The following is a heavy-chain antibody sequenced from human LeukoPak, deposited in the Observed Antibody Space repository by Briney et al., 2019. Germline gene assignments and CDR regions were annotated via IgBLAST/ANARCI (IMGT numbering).Heavy chain of an antibody. CDR1: RFTFSNYW. D-gene: IGHD3-16*01. Sequence: GGSLRLSCAASRFTFSNYWMSWVRQAPGKGLEWVANINQDGSEKYYVDSVRGRFSISRDNAKNSLYLQMNSLRDEDTAVYYCARDYKFGFDYWGQGTLVAVSS. CDR3: ARDYKFGFDY. CDR2: INQDGSEK. J-gene: IGHJ4*02. V-gene: IGHV3-7*01.